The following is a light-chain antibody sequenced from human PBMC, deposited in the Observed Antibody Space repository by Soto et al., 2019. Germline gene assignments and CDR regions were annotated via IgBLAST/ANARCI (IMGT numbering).Light chain of an antibody. CDR2: GAS. J-gene: IGKJ1*01. CDR3: QQYDSSPRT. V-gene: IGKV3-20*01. CDR1: QTVSSTY. Sequence: EVVVTQSPGTLSLSPGERATLSCSASQTVSSTYLAWYQQTPGQAPRLLIYGASSRATGIPDRFSGSGSGTDFTLTINRLEPEDFAVYYCQQYDSSPRTFGQGTNVDI.